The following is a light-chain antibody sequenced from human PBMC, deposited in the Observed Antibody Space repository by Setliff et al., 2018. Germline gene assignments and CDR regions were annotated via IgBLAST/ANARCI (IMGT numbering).Light chain of an antibody. J-gene: IGLJ1*01. Sequence: QTVVTQAPSFSVSPGGTVTLTCGLSSGSVSTNYYPTWYQLTPGQAPRTLIYSTHIRSSGVPDRFSGSILGNKAALTITGAQADDESDYYCGLLVSSGLYVVGTGTKVTV. CDR2: STH. CDR3: GLLVSSGLYV. CDR1: SGSVSTNYY. V-gene: IGLV8-61*01.